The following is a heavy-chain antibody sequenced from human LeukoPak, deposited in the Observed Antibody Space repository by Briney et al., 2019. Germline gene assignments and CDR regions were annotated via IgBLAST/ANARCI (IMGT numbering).Heavy chain of an antibody. V-gene: IGHV3-7*01. CDR2: IKQDGSDK. CDR3: ARDEYGSGSYYNLELAFDY. Sequence: PGGSLRLSCAASGFTFSSYEMNWVRQAPGKGLEWVADIKQDGSDKYYVDSVKGRFTISRDNAKNSLYLQMNSLRAEDTAVYYCARDEYGSGSYYNLELAFDYWGQGTLVTVSS. D-gene: IGHD3-10*01. J-gene: IGHJ4*02. CDR1: GFTFSSYE.